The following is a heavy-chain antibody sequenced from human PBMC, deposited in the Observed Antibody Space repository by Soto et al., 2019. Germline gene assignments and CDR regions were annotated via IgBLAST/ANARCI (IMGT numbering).Heavy chain of an antibody. J-gene: IGHJ5*02. CDR2: IRYDGSDT. D-gene: IGHD3-10*01. V-gene: IGHV3-33*01. CDR3: ARDRFGGTEGTNWLDP. Sequence: QEQLVQSGGGMVQPGRSLRLSCAASGFKFNSYGMHWVRQAPGKGLEWVAVIRYDGSDTSYGDSVKGRFTISRDNSKNTLHLQMSSLRVDDTAVYYCARDRFGGTEGTNWLDPWGQGSLVTVSS. CDR1: GFKFNSYG.